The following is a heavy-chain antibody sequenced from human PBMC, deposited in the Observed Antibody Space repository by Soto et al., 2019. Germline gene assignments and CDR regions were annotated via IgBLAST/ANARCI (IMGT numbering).Heavy chain of an antibody. D-gene: IGHD6-25*01. V-gene: IGHV3-7*04. CDR1: GFTFSNFW. Sequence: EVQLVESGGGLVQIGGSLRLSCVASGFTFSNFWLSWVRQTPGKGPEWVGNIKQDGSERYYVNSVKGRFTISKDNDKSLLYLDMNGHRAEDAAVYYGARDDYCGGSTGWGESTLVPASS. CDR3: ARDDYCGGSTG. CDR2: IKQDGSER. J-gene: IGHJ4*02.